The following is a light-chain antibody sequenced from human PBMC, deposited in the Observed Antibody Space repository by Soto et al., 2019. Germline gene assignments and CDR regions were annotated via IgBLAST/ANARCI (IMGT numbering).Light chain of an antibody. CDR2: EVT. J-gene: IGLJ1*01. CDR1: SSDVGGYDY. V-gene: IGLV2-8*02. Sequence: QSALTQPPSASRSPGQSVTISCTGTSSDVGGYDYVSWYQQHPGKAPKLMIYEVTIRPSGVSDRFSGSKSGNTASLTVSGLQAEDEADYYCSSYTGGNPSYVFGTGMKLTVL. CDR3: SSYTGGNPSYV.